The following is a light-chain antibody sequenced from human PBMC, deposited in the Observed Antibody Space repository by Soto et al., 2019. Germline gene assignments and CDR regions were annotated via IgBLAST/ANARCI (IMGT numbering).Light chain of an antibody. CDR2: EVS. CDR1: SSDVGGYNY. J-gene: IGLJ1*01. V-gene: IGLV2-14*01. Sequence: QSALTQPASVSGSPGQSITISCTGTSSDVGGYNYVSWYQQHPGKAPKLMIYEVSNRPSGVSNRFSGFKSGNTASLTISGLQAEDEADYYCSSYTTSRTRVFGTGTKLPS. CDR3: SSYTTSRTRV.